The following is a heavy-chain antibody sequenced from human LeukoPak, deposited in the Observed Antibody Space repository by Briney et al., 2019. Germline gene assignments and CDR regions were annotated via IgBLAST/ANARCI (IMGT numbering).Heavy chain of an antibody. CDR3: ARAAYNDFWSEYNYFGP. Sequence: SVKVSCKASGGTFSYTAISWVRQAPGQGLEWMGGIIPLFGTTNYAQKFQGRVTITKNDSTTTAYMELSSLRSDDTAMYYCARAAYNDFWSEYNYFGPWGQGSLVTVSS. CDR1: GGTFSYTA. D-gene: IGHD3-3*01. CDR2: IIPLFGTT. J-gene: IGHJ5*02. V-gene: IGHV1-69*05.